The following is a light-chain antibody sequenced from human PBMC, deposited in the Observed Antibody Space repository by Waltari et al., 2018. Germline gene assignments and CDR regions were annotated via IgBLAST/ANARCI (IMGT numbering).Light chain of an antibody. CDR3: QQYYTTPYT. CDR1: QSVLYSSNNKNY. V-gene: IGKV4-1*01. Sequence: DIVMTQSPDSLAMSLGERATINCKSSQSVLYSSNNKNYLAWYQQKPGQPPKLLIYWASTRESGVPDRFSCSGSGTDFTLTISSLQAEDVAVYYCQQYYTTPYTFGQGTKLEIK. CDR2: WAS. J-gene: IGKJ2*01.